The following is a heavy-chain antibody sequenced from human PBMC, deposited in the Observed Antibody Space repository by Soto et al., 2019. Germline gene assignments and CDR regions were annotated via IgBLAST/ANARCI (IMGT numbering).Heavy chain of an antibody. D-gene: IGHD2-2*01. J-gene: IGHJ6*02. CDR3: AREGVVPAAPRYYYYGMDV. CDR1: GGSISSGGYY. CDR2: IYYSGST. Sequence: SETLSLTCTVSGGSISSGGYYWSWIRQHPGKGLEWIGYIYYSGSTYYNPSLKSRVTISVDTSKNQFSLKLSSVTAADTAVYYCAREGVVPAAPRYYYYGMDVWGQGTTVTVSS. V-gene: IGHV4-31*03.